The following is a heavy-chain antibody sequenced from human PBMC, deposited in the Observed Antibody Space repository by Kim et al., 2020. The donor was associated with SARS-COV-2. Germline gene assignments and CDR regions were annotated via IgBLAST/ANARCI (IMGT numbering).Heavy chain of an antibody. D-gene: IGHD6-6*01. J-gene: IGHJ4*02. CDR3: ARHLYSSSYYFDY. V-gene: IGHV3-21*01. CDR2: ISSSSSYI. Sequence: GGSLRLSCAASGFTFSSYSMNWVRQAPGKGLEWVSSISSSSSYIYYADSVKGRFTISRDNAKNSLYLQMNSLRAEDTAVYYCARHLYSSSYYFDYWGQGTLVTVSS. CDR1: GFTFSSYS.